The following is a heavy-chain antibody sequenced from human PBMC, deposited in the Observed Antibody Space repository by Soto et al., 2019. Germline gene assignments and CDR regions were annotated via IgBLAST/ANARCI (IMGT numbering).Heavy chain of an antibody. V-gene: IGHV1-2*02. J-gene: IGHJ3*02. Sequence: QVQLVQSGAEVKKPGASVKVSCKTSGYTFTDNYMHWVRQTPGQGLEWMGWINPDTGGTHYAQKFQGRVTLTRDTSIRTVYMDLSRLGSDDTAVYYCARGLGLLEDAFDIWGQGTLVSVSS. CDR1: GYTFTDNY. CDR3: ARGLGLLEDAFDI. CDR2: INPDTGGT. D-gene: IGHD1-7*01.